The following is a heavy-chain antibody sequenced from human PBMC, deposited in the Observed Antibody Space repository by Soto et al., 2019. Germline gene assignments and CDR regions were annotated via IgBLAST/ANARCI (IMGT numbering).Heavy chain of an antibody. J-gene: IGHJ4*02. V-gene: IGHV3-30-3*01. CDR2: ISYDGSNK. Sequence: GGSLRLSCAASGFTFSSYAMHWVRQAPGKGLEWVAVISYDGSNKYYADSVKGRFTISRDNSKNTLYLQMNSLRAEDTAVYYCAKDGGWCLAVAGLFDYWGPATQVTVSS. D-gene: IGHD6-19*01. CDR3: AKDGGWCLAVAGLFDY. CDR1: GFTFSSYA.